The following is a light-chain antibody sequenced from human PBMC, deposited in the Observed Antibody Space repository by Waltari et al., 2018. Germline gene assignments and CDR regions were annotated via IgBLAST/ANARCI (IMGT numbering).Light chain of an antibody. CDR2: GAS. Sequence: EVVLTQSPATLSVSLGERATLSCRASQSVSSDLAWYQQKPGQAPWLIIHGASIRATGIPARFSGSGSGTEFTLTISSLQSEDSAVYYCQQYNKWPPGTFGQGTKVEIK. CDR3: QQYNKWPPGT. J-gene: IGKJ1*01. CDR1: QSVSSD. V-gene: IGKV3-15*01.